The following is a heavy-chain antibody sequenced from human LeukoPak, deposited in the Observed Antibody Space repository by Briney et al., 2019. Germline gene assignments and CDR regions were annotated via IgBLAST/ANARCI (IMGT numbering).Heavy chain of an antibody. CDR3: ARPAPITYNRGYSSGWYTWFDP. D-gene: IGHD6-19*01. CDR1: GYTFTIYY. CDR2: INPNSGGT. V-gene: IGHV1-2*02. J-gene: IGHJ5*02. Sequence: ASVKVSCKASGYTFTIYYMHWVRQAPRQALEWMGWINPNSGGTNYAQKFQGRVTMTRDTSISTAYMELSGLRSDDSLVYYCARPAPITYNRGYSSGWYTWFDPWGQGTLVSVSS.